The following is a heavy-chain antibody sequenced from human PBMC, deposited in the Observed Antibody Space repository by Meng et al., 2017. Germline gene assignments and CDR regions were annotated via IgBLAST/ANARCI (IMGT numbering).Heavy chain of an antibody. D-gene: IGHD3-10*01. CDR2: MNHTSGNT. CDR1: GYTFTMSA. V-gene: IGHV1-8*01. J-gene: IGHJ4*02. CDR3: ARVRGSGSLGIFDY. Sequence: VQLGAVGWCVKEPGASRKASCKAPGYTFTMSAIDWVRHATGQGLGWVGWMNHTSGNTVYAQKFQGRVTVTRKTSISTAYMELSRLRSEDTAVYYCARVRGSGSLGIFDYWGQGTLVTVSS.